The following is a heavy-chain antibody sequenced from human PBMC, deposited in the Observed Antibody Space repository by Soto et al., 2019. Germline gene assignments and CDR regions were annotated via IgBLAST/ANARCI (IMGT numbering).Heavy chain of an antibody. CDR1: GFTFSSYD. CDR2: IGTAGDP. D-gene: IGHD4-17*01. Sequence: GGSLRLSCAASGFTFSSYDMHWVRQATGKGLEWVSAIGTAGDPYYPGSVKGRFTISRENAKNSLYLQMNNLRAGDTAVYYCARGSPITVTGDYYYGMDVWGQGTTVTVSS. CDR3: ARGSPITVTGDYYYGMDV. J-gene: IGHJ6*02. V-gene: IGHV3-13*05.